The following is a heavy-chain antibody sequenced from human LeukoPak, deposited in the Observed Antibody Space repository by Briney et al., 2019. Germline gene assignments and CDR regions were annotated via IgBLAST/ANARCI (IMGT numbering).Heavy chain of an antibody. J-gene: IGHJ5*02. Sequence: SETLSLTCTVSGGSISSYYWSWIRQPPGKGLEWIGYIYYSGSTNYNPSLKSRVTISVDTSKNQFSLKLSSVTAADTAVYYCATAIKGYCGSTSCYHWFDPWGQGTLVTVSS. CDR1: GGSISSYY. V-gene: IGHV4-59*01. CDR3: ATAIKGYCGSTSCYHWFDP. CDR2: IYYSGST. D-gene: IGHD2-2*01.